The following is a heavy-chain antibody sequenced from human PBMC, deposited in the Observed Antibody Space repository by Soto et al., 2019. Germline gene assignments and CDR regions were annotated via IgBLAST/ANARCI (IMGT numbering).Heavy chain of an antibody. Sequence: QVQLHESGPGLVKPSETLSLTCTVSGGSISSYYWSWIRQPPGKGLEWIGYIYYSGSTNYNPSLKSRVTISVDTSKNQFSLKLSSVTAADTAVYYCASRYGGTLDYWGQGTLVTVSS. CDR3: ASRYGGTLDY. CDR1: GGSISSYY. V-gene: IGHV4-59*08. CDR2: IYYSGST. D-gene: IGHD4-17*01. J-gene: IGHJ4*02.